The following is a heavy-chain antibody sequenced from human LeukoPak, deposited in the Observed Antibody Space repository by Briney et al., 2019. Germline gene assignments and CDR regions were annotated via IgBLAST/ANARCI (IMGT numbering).Heavy chain of an antibody. D-gene: IGHD5-24*01. Sequence: GGSLRLSCAASGFTFSNYWMSWVRQVPGKGLEWVANIKEDGSDKYYVDSVKGRFTISRDNANNSQYLQMNSLRAEDTAVYFCARDTGYNTFDYWGQGTLVTVSS. CDR2: IKEDGSDK. J-gene: IGHJ4*02. CDR3: ARDTGYNTFDY. V-gene: IGHV3-7*05. CDR1: GFTFSNYW.